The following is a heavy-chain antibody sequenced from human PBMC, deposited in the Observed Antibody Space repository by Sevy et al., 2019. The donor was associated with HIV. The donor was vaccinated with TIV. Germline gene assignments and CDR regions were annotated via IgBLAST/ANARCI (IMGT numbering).Heavy chain of an antibody. CDR3: ARASGPTVGAFFDA. J-gene: IGHJ4*02. V-gene: IGHV1-2*05. CDR2: ISPNSGGT. D-gene: IGHD3-10*01. Sequence: ASVKVSCKASGYSFSAYFLHWVRQAPGQGLEWMGRISPNSGGTVYAQKFRGRVTMTRDTSSTTAYMELTRLKSDDTGLYYWARASGPTVGAFFDAWGQGALVTVSS. CDR1: GYSFSAYF.